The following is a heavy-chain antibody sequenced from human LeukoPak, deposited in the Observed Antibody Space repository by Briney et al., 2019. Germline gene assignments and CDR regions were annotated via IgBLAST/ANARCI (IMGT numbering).Heavy chain of an antibody. D-gene: IGHD4-17*01. Sequence: SETLSLTCTVSGGSISSGDYYWSWIRQPPGKGLEWIVYIYYSGSTYYNPSLKSRVTISVDTSKNQFSLKLSSVTAADTAVYYCARWTGPEVTTSSDFDYWGQGTLVTVSS. J-gene: IGHJ4*02. CDR1: GGSISSGDYY. CDR2: IYYSGST. V-gene: IGHV4-30-4*01. CDR3: ARWTGPEVTTSSDFDY.